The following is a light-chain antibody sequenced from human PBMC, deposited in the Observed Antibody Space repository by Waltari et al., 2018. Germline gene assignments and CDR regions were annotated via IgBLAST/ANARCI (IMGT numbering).Light chain of an antibody. J-gene: IGLJ2*01. CDR1: SGLRTYD. V-gene: IGLV4-69*01. CDR3: QTWGLGYVI. CDR2: VNSDGTH. Sequence: QLVLTQSPSASASVGASVRLTCTLSSGLRTYDIAWHQHQPEKGPRSLMKVNSDGTHNKGDGIPDRFSGSSSGTERYLTISSLQPEDEADYYCQTWGLGYVIFGGGTKLTVL.